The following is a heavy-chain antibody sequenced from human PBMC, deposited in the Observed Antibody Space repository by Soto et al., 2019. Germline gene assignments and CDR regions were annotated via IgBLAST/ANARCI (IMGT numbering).Heavy chain of an antibody. Sequence: QVQLVESGGGVVQPGRSLRLSCAASGFTFSSDGMHWVRQAPGKGLEWWAVISYDGSNKYYADSVKGLFTICRDNSKNTLYLKMIILRAEDTAVYYCEKVGGEWLLLGAFDMWGHGTMVTVYS. CDR1: GFTFSSDG. CDR2: ISYDGSNK. J-gene: IGHJ3*02. V-gene: IGHV3-30*18. D-gene: IGHD3-22*01. CDR3: EKVGGEWLLLGAFDM.